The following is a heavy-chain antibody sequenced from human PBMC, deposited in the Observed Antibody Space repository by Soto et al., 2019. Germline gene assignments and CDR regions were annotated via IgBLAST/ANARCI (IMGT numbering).Heavy chain of an antibody. V-gene: IGHV4-34*01. D-gene: IGHD6-13*01. CDR2: INHSGST. CDR1: GGSFSGYY. Sequence: KPSETLSLTCAVYGGSFSGYYWSWIRQPPGKGLEWIGEINHSGSTNYNPSLKSRVTISVDTSKNQFSLKLSSVTAADTAVYYCARGVGKRQQLPPDYWGQGTLVTVSS. J-gene: IGHJ4*02. CDR3: ARGVGKRQQLPPDY.